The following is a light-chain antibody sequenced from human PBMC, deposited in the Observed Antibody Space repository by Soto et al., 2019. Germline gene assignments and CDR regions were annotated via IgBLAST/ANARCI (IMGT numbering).Light chain of an antibody. Sequence: DIQMTPSPSSLSASVGDRVTITCRASQRISSYLNWYQQKPGKAPKLLIYAASRLQSGVPSRFSGSGSGTDFTLTISSLQPEDCATYYCQQSYSTPWTCGQGTKGEIK. CDR2: AAS. CDR1: QRISSY. CDR3: QQSYSTPWT. V-gene: IGKV1-39*01. J-gene: IGKJ1*01.